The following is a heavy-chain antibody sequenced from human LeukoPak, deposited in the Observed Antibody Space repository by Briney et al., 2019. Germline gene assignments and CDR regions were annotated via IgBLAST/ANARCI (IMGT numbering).Heavy chain of an antibody. D-gene: IGHD2-2*02. CDR3: ARDKVVVVPAAIYYYGMDV. CDR1: GYTFTSYY. CDR2: IIPSGGST. Sequence: ASVKVSCKASGYTFTSYYMHWVRQAPGQGLEWMGIIIPSGGSTSYAQRFQGRVTMTRDTSTSTVYMELSSLRSEDTAVYYCARDKVVVVPAAIYYYGMDVWGQGTTVTVSS. J-gene: IGHJ6*02. V-gene: IGHV1-46*01.